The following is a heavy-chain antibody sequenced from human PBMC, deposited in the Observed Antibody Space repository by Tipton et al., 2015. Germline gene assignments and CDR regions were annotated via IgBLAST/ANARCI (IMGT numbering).Heavy chain of an antibody. CDR3: ATGPNDSWAYHY. V-gene: IGHV3-23*03. CDR1: GFTFSNYV. Sequence: SLRLSCATSGFTFSNYVMNWVRRAPGTGLALVSVMYSGGITYYTDSVQGRFTISRATSTNTLYLQLNSLRADDTAVYYCATGPNDSWAYHYWGQGTLVTVSS. CDR2: MYSGGIT. D-gene: IGHD1-14*01. J-gene: IGHJ4*02.